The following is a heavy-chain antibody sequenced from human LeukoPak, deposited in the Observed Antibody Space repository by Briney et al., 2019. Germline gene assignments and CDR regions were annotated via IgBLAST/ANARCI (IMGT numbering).Heavy chain of an antibody. D-gene: IGHD6-19*01. CDR2: ISSSSSYI. CDR1: GFTFSSYS. J-gene: IGHJ4*02. Sequence: GGSLRLSCAASGFTFSSYSMNWVRQAPGKGLEWVSSISSSSSYIYYADSVKGRFAISRDNAKNSLYLQMNSLRAEDTAVYYCARIDLLAGTDYWGQGTLVTVSS. V-gene: IGHV3-21*01. CDR3: ARIDLLAGTDY.